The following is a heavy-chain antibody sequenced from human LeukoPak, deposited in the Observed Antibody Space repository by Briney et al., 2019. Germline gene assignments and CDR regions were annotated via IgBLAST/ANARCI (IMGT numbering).Heavy chain of an antibody. J-gene: IGHJ3*02. CDR3: AREGTLRYFDTDAFDI. V-gene: IGHV3-21*01. Sequence: GGSLRLSCAASGFTFSNYSMNWVRQAPGKGLEWVSSISSNSKYIYYADSVKGRFTISRDNAKNTAYVQMNSLRGEDTAVYYCAREGTLRYFDTDAFDIWGQGTMVTVSS. D-gene: IGHD3-9*01. CDR2: ISSNSKYI. CDR1: GFTFSNYS.